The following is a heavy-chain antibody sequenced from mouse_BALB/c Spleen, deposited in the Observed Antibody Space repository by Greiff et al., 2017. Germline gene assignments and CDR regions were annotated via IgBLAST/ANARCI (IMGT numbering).Heavy chain of an antibody. CDR2: IYPGNSDT. CDR3: TRVTTVVRYAMDY. CDR1: GYSFTSYW. D-gene: IGHD1-1*01. J-gene: IGHJ4*01. V-gene: IGHV1-5*01. Sequence: VQLQQSGTVLARPGASVKMSCKASGYSFTSYWMHWVKQRPGQGLEWIGAIYPGNSDTSYNQKFKGKAKLTAVTSASTAYMELSSLTHEDSAVYYCTRVTTVVRYAMDYWGQGTSVTVSS.